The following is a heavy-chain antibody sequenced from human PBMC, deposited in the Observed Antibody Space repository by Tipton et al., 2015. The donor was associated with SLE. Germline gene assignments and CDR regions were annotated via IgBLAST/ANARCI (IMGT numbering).Heavy chain of an antibody. Sequence: LRLSCTVSGGSIPRSGNYWGWIRQPPGKGLEWIGSIYSSGTTYYNPSPKSRVTISVDTSKNQFSLRLSSVTAADTAVYYCARLLTIFGVVNWGQGTLVTVSS. D-gene: IGHD3-3*01. J-gene: IGHJ4*02. CDR1: GGSIPRSGNY. CDR2: IYSSGTT. V-gene: IGHV4-39*07. CDR3: ARLLTIFGVVN.